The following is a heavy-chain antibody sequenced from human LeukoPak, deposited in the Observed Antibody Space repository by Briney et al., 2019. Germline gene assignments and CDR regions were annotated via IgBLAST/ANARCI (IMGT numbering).Heavy chain of an antibody. Sequence: SVKVSCKASGGAFSSYAISWVRQAPGQGLEWMGGIIPIFGTANYAQKFQGRVTITSDESTSTAYMELSSLRSEDTAVYYCARVVDIVVVPAAPTLNYNWFDPWGQGTLVTVSS. V-gene: IGHV1-69*13. CDR3: ARVVDIVVVPAAPTLNYNWFDP. CDR2: IIPIFGTA. CDR1: GGAFSSYA. J-gene: IGHJ5*02. D-gene: IGHD2-2*01.